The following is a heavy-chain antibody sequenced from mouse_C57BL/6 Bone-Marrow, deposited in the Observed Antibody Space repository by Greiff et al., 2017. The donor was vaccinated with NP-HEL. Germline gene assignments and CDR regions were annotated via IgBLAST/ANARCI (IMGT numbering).Heavy chain of an antibody. CDR3: ARREDYPYWYFDV. D-gene: IGHD1-1*02. V-gene: IGHV1-54*01. CDR1: GYAFTNYL. J-gene: IGHJ1*03. Sequence: QVQLQQSGAELVRPGTSVKVSCKASGYAFTNYLIEWVKQRPGQGLEWIGVINPGSGGTNYNEKFKGRATLTADKSSSTAYMQLSSLTSEDSAVYFCARREDYPYWYFDVWGTGTTVTVSS. CDR2: INPGSGGT.